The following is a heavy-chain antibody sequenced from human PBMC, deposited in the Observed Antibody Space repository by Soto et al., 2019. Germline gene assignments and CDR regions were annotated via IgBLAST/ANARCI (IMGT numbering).Heavy chain of an antibody. CDR3: ARGPLGYYDILTGYYNVGYFDY. CDR2: INHSGST. J-gene: IGHJ4*02. Sequence: QVQLQQWGAGLLKPSETLSLTCAVYGGSFSGYYWSWIRQPPGKGLEWIGEINHSGSTNYNPSLKSRVTISVDTSKNQFSLKLSSVTAADTAVYYCARGPLGYYDILTGYYNVGYFDYWGQGTLVTVSS. D-gene: IGHD3-9*01. V-gene: IGHV4-34*01. CDR1: GGSFSGYY.